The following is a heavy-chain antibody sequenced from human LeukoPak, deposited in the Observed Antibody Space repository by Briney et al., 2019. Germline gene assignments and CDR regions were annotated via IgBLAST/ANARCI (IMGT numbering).Heavy chain of an antibody. J-gene: IGHJ5*02. CDR1: GGSISSSNW. D-gene: IGHD3-10*01. Sequence: SETLSLTCAVSGGSISSSNWWSWVRQPPGKGLEWIGEIYHSGSTNYNPSLKSRVTISVDKSKNQFSLKLSSVTAADTAVYYCARGRGMVRGVSNWFDPWGQGTQVTVSS. CDR3: ARGRGMVRGVSNWFDP. V-gene: IGHV4-4*02. CDR2: IYHSGST.